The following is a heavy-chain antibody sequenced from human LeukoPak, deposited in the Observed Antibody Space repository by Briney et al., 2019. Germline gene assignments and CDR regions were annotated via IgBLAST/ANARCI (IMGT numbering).Heavy chain of an antibody. J-gene: IGHJ4*02. V-gene: IGHV3-7*03. CDR2: IKQDGSEK. Sequence: GGSLRLSCAASGFTFSSYWMSWVRQAPGKGLEWVANIKQDGSEKNYVDSVKGRFTISRDNAKNSLYLQMNSLRAEDTALYYCAKGYSSSWFQYYFDYWGQGTLVTVSS. CDR3: AKGYSSSWFQYYFDY. D-gene: IGHD6-13*01. CDR1: GFTFSSYW.